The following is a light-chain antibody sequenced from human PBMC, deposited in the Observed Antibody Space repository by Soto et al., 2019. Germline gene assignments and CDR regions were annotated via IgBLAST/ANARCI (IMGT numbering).Light chain of an antibody. CDR3: MQALQIPAT. CDR2: LGS. V-gene: IGKV2-28*01. J-gene: IGKJ4*01. Sequence: DIVMTQSPLSLPVTPGEPASISCRSSQSLLQSNGYNYLDWYLQKPGQSPQLLIYLGSNRASGVPDRLSGSGSGTDFTLKISRVEAEDGGVYYCMQALQIPATFGGGTKVEIK. CDR1: QSLLQSNGYNY.